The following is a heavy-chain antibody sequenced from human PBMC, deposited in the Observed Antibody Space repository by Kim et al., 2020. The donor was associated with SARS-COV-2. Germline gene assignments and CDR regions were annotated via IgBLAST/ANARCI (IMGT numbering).Heavy chain of an antibody. V-gene: IGHV3-74*01. Sequence: GRNTISADSGKGRFTVSRDNAKNTLYLQMNSLRAEDTAVYYCARSRELDVWGQGTTVTVSS. D-gene: IGHD2-2*01. CDR2: GRNT. J-gene: IGHJ6*02. CDR3: ARSRELDV.